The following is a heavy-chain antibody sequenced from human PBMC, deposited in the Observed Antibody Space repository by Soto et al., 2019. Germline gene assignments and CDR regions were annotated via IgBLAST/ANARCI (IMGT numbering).Heavy chain of an antibody. CDR1: GGSISSYY. CDR3: AREADFYYDSSGPFDY. V-gene: IGHV4-4*07. Sequence: SETLSLTCTVSGGSISSYYWSWIRQPAGKGLEWIGRIYTSGSTNYNPSLKSRVTMSVDTSKNQSSLKLSSVTAADTAVYYCAREADFYYDSSGPFDYWGQGTLVTVSS. J-gene: IGHJ4*02. CDR2: IYTSGST. D-gene: IGHD3-22*01.